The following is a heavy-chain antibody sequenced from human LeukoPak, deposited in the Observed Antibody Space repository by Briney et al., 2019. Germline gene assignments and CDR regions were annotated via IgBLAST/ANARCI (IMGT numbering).Heavy chain of an antibody. D-gene: IGHD2-2*01. V-gene: IGHV4-30-4*01. J-gene: IGHJ3*02. Sequence: SETLSLTCTVSGGSISSGDYYWSWIRQPPGKGLEWIGYIYYSGSTYYNPSLKSRVTISVDTSKNQFSLKLSSVTAADTAVYYCAGSSTSFDAFDIWGQGTMVTVPS. CDR3: AGSSTSFDAFDI. CDR2: IYYSGST. CDR1: GGSISSGDYY.